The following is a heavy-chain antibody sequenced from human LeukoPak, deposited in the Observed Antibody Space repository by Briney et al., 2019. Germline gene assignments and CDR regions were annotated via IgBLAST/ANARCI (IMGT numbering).Heavy chain of an antibody. J-gene: IGHJ4*02. Sequence: GGSLRLSCAASGFTFSNYWMSWVRQAPGKGLEWVAFIRYDGSNKYYADSVKGRFTISRDNSKNTLYLQMNSLRAEDTAVYYCAKDLQRFGELFVDYWGQGTLVTVSS. CDR3: AKDLQRFGELFVDY. CDR2: IRYDGSNK. CDR1: GFTFSNYW. D-gene: IGHD3-10*01. V-gene: IGHV3-30*02.